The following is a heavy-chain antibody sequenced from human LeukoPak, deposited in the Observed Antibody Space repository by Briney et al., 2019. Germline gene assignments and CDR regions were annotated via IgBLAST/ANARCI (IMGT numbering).Heavy chain of an antibody. CDR3: ARDPRARPLY. V-gene: IGHV3-7*01. CDR1: GFGFSNFW. D-gene: IGHD2-15*01. J-gene: IGHJ6*04. CDR2: IKEDGSLK. Sequence: GGSLRLSCAASGFGFSNFWMSWARQAPGKGPEWVANIKEDGSLKNYVDSVEGRFTVSRDNAKNTLYLQMNSLRAEDTAVYYCARDPRARPLYWGKGTTVTVSS.